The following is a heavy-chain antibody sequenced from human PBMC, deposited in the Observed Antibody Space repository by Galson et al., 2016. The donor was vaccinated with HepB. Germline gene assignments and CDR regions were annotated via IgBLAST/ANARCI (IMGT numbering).Heavy chain of an antibody. J-gene: IGHJ4*02. Sequence: SLRLSCAVSGFTFSNFGINWVRQAPGKGLEWISYISSTSNTINYADSVRGRFTTSRDNAKNALHLQMNSLRAEDTAVYYCAIWPSDTDLPAWGQGTLVAVSS. CDR2: ISSTSNTI. D-gene: IGHD3-16*01. CDR3: AIWPSDTDLPA. V-gene: IGHV3-48*04. CDR1: GFTFSNFG.